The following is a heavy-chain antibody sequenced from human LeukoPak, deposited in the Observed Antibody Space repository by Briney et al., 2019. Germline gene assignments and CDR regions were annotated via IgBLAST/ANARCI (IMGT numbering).Heavy chain of an antibody. V-gene: IGHV3-23*01. Sequence: GGSLRLSWAASGXTFSSYAMSWVRQAPGKGLEWVSAISGSGGSTYYADSVKGRFTISRDNSKNTLYLQMNSLRAEDTAVYYCAKGPVYCSGGSCIMTGFDYWGQGTLVTVSS. CDR3: AKGPVYCSGGSCIMTGFDY. CDR2: ISGSGGST. J-gene: IGHJ4*02. CDR1: GXTFSSYA. D-gene: IGHD2-15*01.